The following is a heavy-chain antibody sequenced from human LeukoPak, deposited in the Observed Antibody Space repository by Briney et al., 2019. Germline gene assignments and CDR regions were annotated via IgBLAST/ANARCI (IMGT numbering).Heavy chain of an antibody. J-gene: IGHJ3*02. D-gene: IGHD3-9*01. Sequence: PGRSLRLSCAASGFTFSSYGMHWVRQAPGKGLEWVAVISYDGSNKYYADSVKGRFTISRDNSKNTLYLQMNSLRAEDTAVYYCAKDMVLRYFDWLLDIWGQGTMVTGSS. CDR3: AKDMVLRYFDWLLDI. CDR1: GFTFSSYG. CDR2: ISYDGSNK. V-gene: IGHV3-30*18.